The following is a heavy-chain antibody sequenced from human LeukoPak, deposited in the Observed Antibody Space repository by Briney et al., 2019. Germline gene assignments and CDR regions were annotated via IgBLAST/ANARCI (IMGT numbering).Heavy chain of an antibody. V-gene: IGHV4-59*08. D-gene: IGHD1-26*01. CDR2: ISYSGST. J-gene: IGHJ4*02. CDR3: ASRVGATTFDY. CDR1: GGSISSYY. Sequence: PSETLPLTCTVSGGSISSYYWSWIRQPPGKGLEWITYISYSGSTNYNPSLKSRVTISVDTSKNQFSLKLSSVTAAGTAVYYCASRVGATTFDYWGQGTLVTVSS.